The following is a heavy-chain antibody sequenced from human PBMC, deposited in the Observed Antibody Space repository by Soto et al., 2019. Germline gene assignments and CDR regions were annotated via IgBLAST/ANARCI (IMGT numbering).Heavy chain of an antibody. CDR2: ILPSFGTA. D-gene: IGHD7-27*01. V-gene: IGHV1-69*01. Sequence: QLQLVQSGAEVKTPGSSVRVSCEASGGTFNTYAISWVRQAPGQGLEWMGGILPSFGTAQYAQKFQARVTITADGPTTTAYMELSSLKSEDSAVYYCATSLTSVIDCWGQGTLVTVSS. CDR3: ATSLTSVIDC. J-gene: IGHJ4*02. CDR1: GGTFNTYA.